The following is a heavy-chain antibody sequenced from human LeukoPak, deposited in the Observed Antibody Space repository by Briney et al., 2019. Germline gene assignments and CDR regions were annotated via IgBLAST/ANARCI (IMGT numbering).Heavy chain of an antibody. D-gene: IGHD6-13*01. CDR3: ARLISSSWYEFDF. CDR2: ISPGNSDT. V-gene: IGHV5-51*01. CDR1: GYIFTNFW. Sequence: GESLKISCKASGYIFTNFWIGWVRQMPGKGLEWMGIISPGNSDTRYRPSSQGQVTMSADKSINTAYLQWNSLKASDTALYYCARLISSSWYEFDFWGQGTLVTVSS. J-gene: IGHJ4*02.